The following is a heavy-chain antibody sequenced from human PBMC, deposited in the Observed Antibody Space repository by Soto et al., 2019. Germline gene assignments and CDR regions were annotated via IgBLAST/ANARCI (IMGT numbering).Heavy chain of an antibody. V-gene: IGHV3-23*01. CDR1: GFTFSGYA. D-gene: IGHD3-3*01. CDR3: VKDPYDLHPFTY. CDR2: ISGSGGST. J-gene: IGHJ4*02. Sequence: GGSLRLSCAASGFTFSGYAMSWVRQAPGKGLEWVSAISGSGGSTYYADSVKGRFTISRDNSKNTLYLQMNSLRAEDTAVYYCVKDPYDLHPFTYWGRGTLVTVSS.